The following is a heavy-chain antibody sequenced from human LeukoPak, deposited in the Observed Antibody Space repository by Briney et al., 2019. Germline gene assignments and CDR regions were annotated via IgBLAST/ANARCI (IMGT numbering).Heavy chain of an antibody. CDR1: GFTFSSSA. V-gene: IGHV3-23*01. CDR2: ICDSGGCT. CDR3: AKLDLTDGNSHY. D-gene: IGHD4-23*01. Sequence: HPGGSLRLSCAASGFTFSSSALTWVRQAPGKGLEWVSSICDSGGCTYYADSVKGRFTISRDNSKETLYLQLNSLRAEDTALYYCAKLDLTDGNSHYWGQGTLVTVSS. J-gene: IGHJ4*02.